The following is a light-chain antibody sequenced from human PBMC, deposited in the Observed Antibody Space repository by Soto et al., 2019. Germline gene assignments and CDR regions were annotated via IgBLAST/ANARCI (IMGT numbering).Light chain of an antibody. V-gene: IGLV2-11*01. CDR2: DVT. Sequence: QSALTQPRSVSGSPGQSVTISCTGTSSDVGGYNYVSWYQHHPGKAPKLMIYDVTKRPSGVPDRFSGSKSGNTASLTISGLHAEDEADYYCCSYAGSYPVVFGGGTKLTVL. CDR1: SSDVGGYNY. J-gene: IGLJ2*01. CDR3: CSYAGSYPVV.